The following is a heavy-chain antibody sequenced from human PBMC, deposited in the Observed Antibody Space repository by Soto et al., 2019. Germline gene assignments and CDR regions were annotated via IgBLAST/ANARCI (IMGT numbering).Heavy chain of an antibody. CDR3: ARERSSGWYVDY. CDR2: MNPNSGNT. CDR1: GYTFTSYD. Sequence: QVQLVQSGAEVKKPGASVKVSCKASGYTFTSYDINWVRQATGQGLEWMGWMNPNSGNTGYAQKFQGRVTMTRSNSIITASMELSSMRSEYTAVYYWARERSSGWYVDYWGQGTLVTVSS. D-gene: IGHD6-19*01. J-gene: IGHJ4*02. V-gene: IGHV1-8*01.